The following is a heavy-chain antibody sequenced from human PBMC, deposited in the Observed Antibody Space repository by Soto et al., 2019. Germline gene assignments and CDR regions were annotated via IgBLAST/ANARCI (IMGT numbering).Heavy chain of an antibody. CDR3: ARQVVVAAAGSIHYYYYYMDV. CDR1: GYSFTSYW. V-gene: IGHV5-51*01. J-gene: IGHJ6*03. D-gene: IGHD6-13*01. CDR2: IYPGDSDT. Sequence: GESLKISCKGSGYSFTSYWIGWVRQMPGKGLEWMGIIYPGDSDTRYSPSFQGQVTISADKSISTAYLQWSGLKASDTAMYYCARQVVVAAAGSIHYYYYYMDVWGKGPTVTVSS.